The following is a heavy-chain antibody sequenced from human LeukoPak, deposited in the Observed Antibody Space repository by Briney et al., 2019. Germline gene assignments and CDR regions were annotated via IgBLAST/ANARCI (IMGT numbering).Heavy chain of an antibody. CDR3: ARVVGGSYWPLIDY. D-gene: IGHD1-26*01. J-gene: IGHJ4*02. CDR2: ISYDGSNK. V-gene: IGHV3-30-3*01. Sequence: GRSLRLSCAASGFTFSSYAMHWVRQAPGKGLEWVAVISYDGSNKYYADSVKGRFTISRDNSKNTLYPQMNSLRAEDTAVYYCARVVGGSYWPLIDYWGQGTLVTVSS. CDR1: GFTFSSYA.